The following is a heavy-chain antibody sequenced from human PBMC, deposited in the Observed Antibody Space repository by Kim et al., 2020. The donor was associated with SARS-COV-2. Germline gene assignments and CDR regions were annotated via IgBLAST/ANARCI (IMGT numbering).Heavy chain of an antibody. Sequence: LKSRVTITVDTSKNQSSLKLSSVTAADTAVYYCARLWYYDMLTGYYGDMDVWGQGTTVTVSS. CDR3: ARLWYYDMLTGYYGDMDV. V-gene: IGHV4-39*01. D-gene: IGHD3-9*01. J-gene: IGHJ6*02.